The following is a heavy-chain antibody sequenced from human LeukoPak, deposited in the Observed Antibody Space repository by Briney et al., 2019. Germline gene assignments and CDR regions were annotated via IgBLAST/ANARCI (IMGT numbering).Heavy chain of an antibody. D-gene: IGHD3-22*01. J-gene: IGHJ6*02. CDR3: ARYGSSGYYFPPTFSMDV. CDR1: GYSISSGYY. V-gene: IGHV4-61*05. CDR2: IYYSGST. Sequence: KTSETLSLTCTVSGYSISSGYYWGWIRQPPGKGLEWIGYIYYSGSTNYNPSLKSRVTISVDTSKNQFSLKLSSVTAADTAVYYCARYGSSGYYFPPTFSMDVWGQGTTVTVSS.